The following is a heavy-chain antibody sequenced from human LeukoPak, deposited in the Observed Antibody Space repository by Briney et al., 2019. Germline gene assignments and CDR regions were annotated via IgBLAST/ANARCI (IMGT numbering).Heavy chain of an antibody. CDR3: AKDGSARYYYYYMDV. CDR2: ISGSGGST. J-gene: IGHJ6*03. V-gene: IGHV3-23*01. CDR1: GFTFSSYT. Sequence: GGSLRLSCAASGFTFSSYTMNWVRQAPGKGLEWVSAISGSGGSTYYADSVKGRFTISRDNSKNTLYLQMNSLRAEDTAVYYCAKDGSARYYYYYMDVRGKGTTVTVSS. D-gene: IGHD6-19*01.